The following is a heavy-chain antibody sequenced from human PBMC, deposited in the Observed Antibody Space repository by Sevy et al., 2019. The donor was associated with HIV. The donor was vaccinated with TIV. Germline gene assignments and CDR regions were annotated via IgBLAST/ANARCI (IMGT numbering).Heavy chain of an antibody. V-gene: IGHV1-8*01. CDR2: MNPNSGNT. CDR1: GYTFTIYD. CDR3: ARGRYCSSTSCRPYYYYGMDV. D-gene: IGHD2-2*01. Sequence: ASVKVSCKDSGYTFTIYDINWVRQATGQGLEWMGWMNPNSGNTGYAQKFQGRVTMTRNTSISTAYMELSSLRSEDTAVYYCARGRYCSSTSCRPYYYYGMDVWGQGTTVTVSS. J-gene: IGHJ6*02.